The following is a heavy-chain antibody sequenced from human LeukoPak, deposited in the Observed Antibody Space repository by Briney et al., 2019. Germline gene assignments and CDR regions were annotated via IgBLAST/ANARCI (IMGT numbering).Heavy chain of an antibody. CDR3: ARDRQLLWFGELLHYFHY. V-gene: IGHV3-7*01. CDR1: GFTFSSYW. D-gene: IGHD3-10*01. J-gene: IGHJ4*02. CDR2: IKQGGSEK. Sequence: GGVLRLSCAASGFTFSSYWMSWVRQAPGKGLEWVANIKQGGSEKCYVDSVKGRFTISRDNAKNSLYLEMNSLRAEDTAVYYCARDRQLLWFGELLHYFHYWGQGTLVTVSS.